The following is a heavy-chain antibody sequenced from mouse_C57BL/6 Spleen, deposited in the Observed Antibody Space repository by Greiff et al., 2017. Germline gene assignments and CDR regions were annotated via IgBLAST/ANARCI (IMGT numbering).Heavy chain of an antibody. CDR2: INPSNGGT. Sequence: VQLQQSGTELVKPGASVKLSCKASGYTFTSYWMHWVKQRPGQGLEWIGNINPSNGGTNYNEKFKSKATLTVDKSSSTAYMQLSSLTSEDSAVYYCARLPYYYGSSHDAMDYWGQGTSVTVSS. D-gene: IGHD1-1*01. V-gene: IGHV1-53*01. CDR1: GYTFTSYW. J-gene: IGHJ4*01. CDR3: ARLPYYYGSSHDAMDY.